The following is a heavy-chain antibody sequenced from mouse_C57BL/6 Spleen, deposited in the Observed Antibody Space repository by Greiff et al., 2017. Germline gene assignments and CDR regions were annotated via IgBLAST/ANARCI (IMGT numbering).Heavy chain of an antibody. CDR2: IYPRDGST. D-gene: IGHD3-2*02. CDR3: AREQLRIYYAMDY. Sequence: QVHVKQSGPELVKPGASVKLSCKASGYTFTSYDINWVKQRPGQGLEWIGWIYPRDGSTKYNEKFKGKATLTVDTSSSTAYMELHSLTSEDSAVYFCAREQLRIYYAMDYWGQGTSVTVSS. CDR1: GYTFTSYD. J-gene: IGHJ4*01. V-gene: IGHV1-85*01.